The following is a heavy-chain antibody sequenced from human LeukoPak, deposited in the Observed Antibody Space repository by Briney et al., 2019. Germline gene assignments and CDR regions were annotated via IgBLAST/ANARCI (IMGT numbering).Heavy chain of an antibody. Sequence: SETLSLTCTVSGGSISSYYWSWIRQPPGKGLEWIGYIYYSGSTNYNPSLKSRVTISVDTSKNQFSLKLSSVTAADTAVYYCARVGYYHYGMDVWGQGTTVTVSS. CDR2: IYYSGST. CDR3: ARVGYYHYGMDV. CDR1: GGSISSYY. V-gene: IGHV4-59*01. J-gene: IGHJ6*02.